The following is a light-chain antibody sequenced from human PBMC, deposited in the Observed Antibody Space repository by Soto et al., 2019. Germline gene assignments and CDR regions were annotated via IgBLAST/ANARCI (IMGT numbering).Light chain of an antibody. CDR1: QSVGSN. CDR2: DAS. V-gene: IGKV3-15*01. Sequence: EIVLTQSPATLPVPPGERTTISCRASQSVGSNLAWYQQSPGQGPRGLVYDASTRAWTAGIPARFSGSGSGTQFTLTISSLQSEDFALDSWQQYSNWPWTFGQGTKVEVK. CDR3: QQYSNWPWT. J-gene: IGKJ1*01.